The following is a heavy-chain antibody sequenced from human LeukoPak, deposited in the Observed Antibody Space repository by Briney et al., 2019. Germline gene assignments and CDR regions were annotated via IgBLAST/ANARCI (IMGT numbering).Heavy chain of an antibody. D-gene: IGHD3-16*02. CDR3: ARLVTYDYVRGSYRPASYYFDY. J-gene: IGHJ4*02. CDR1: GYSISSGYY. CDR2: IYHSGST. V-gene: IGHV4-38-2*01. Sequence: SETLSLTCAVSGYSISSGYYWGWIRQPPGKGLEGIGSIYHSGSTYYNPSLKRRVTISVDTSKNQFSLKLSSVTAADTAVYYCARLVTYDYVRGSYRPASYYFDYWGQGTLVTVSS.